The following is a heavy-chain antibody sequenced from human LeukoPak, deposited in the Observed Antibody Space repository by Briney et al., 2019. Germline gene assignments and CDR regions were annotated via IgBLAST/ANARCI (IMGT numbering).Heavy chain of an antibody. CDR1: GFTFSSYA. Sequence: PGGSLRLSCAASGFTFSSYAMHWVRQAPGKGLEWVAVISYDGSNKYYADSVKGRFTISRDNSKNTLYLQMNSLRAEDTAVYYCARDYSSWYPGQYFQHWGQGTLVTVSS. D-gene: IGHD6-13*01. CDR2: ISYDGSNK. V-gene: IGHV3-30-3*01. J-gene: IGHJ1*01. CDR3: ARDYSSWYPGQYFQH.